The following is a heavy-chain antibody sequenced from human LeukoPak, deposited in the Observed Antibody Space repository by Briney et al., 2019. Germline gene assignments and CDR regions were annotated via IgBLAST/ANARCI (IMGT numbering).Heavy chain of an antibody. Sequence: GASVKVSCKASDYTFTTYSLAWVRQAPGQSLEWMGWISVNNGGTNYAQSFQDRVTLTRDTSTNTAYLELRSLRSDDTAIIYCATATQPRGYFLHWGQGTLVTVSS. V-gene: IGHV1-18*01. CDR3: ATATQPRGYFLH. CDR2: ISVNNGGT. J-gene: IGHJ1*01. CDR1: DYTFTTYS. D-gene: IGHD2-2*01.